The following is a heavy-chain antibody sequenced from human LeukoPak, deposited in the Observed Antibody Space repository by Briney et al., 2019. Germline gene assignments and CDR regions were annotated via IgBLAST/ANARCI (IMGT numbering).Heavy chain of an antibody. CDR2: INSDGSST. CDR1: GFTLSSYW. V-gene: IGHV3-74*01. J-gene: IGHJ4*02. Sequence: PGGSLRLSCAASGFTLSSYWMHWVRQAPGKGLVWVSRINSDGSSTTYADSVKGRFTISRDNAKNTLYLQMNSLRVEDTAVYYCARVYYYGSGSYTYFDYWGQGTLVTVSS. D-gene: IGHD3-10*01. CDR3: ARVYYYGSGSYTYFDY.